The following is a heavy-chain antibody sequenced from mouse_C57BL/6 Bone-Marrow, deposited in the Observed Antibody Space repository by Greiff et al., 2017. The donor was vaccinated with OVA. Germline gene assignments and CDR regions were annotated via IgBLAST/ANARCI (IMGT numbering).Heavy chain of an antibody. V-gene: IGHV5-2*03. J-gene: IGHJ3*01. CDR1: EYEFTSHD. CDR3: ARIPSITTVE. D-gene: IGHD1-1*01. Sequence: EVMLVESGGGLVQPGASLKLSCESNEYEFTSHDMPWVRQTPEQRLELVAAINRDGGCTYYPDTIESRFTISRDTTKNTQYLQMSSLRSEDTAMYYCARIPSITTVERGQGTLVTVSA. CDR2: INRDGGCT.